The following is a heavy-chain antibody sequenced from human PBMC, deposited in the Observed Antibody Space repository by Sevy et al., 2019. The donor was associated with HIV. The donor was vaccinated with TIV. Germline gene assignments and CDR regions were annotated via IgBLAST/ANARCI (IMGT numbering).Heavy chain of an antibody. CDR3: AGAPPVRSGDDSLNWFDP. J-gene: IGHJ5*02. V-gene: IGHV4-59*01. CDR2: IYYSGST. Sequence: ETLSLTCTIFGGSISAYYWSWFRQPPGRGLEYIGYIYYSGSTNYNPSLKSRVTISVDTSKNQFSLRRTSVTTAETAADYCAGAPPVRSGDDSLNWFDPWGQGALVTVSS. D-gene: IGHD6-25*01. CDR1: GGSISAYY.